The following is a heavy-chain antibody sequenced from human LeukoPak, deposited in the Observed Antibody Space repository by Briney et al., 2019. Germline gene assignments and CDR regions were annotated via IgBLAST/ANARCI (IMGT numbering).Heavy chain of an antibody. J-gene: IGHJ5*02. D-gene: IGHD6-19*01. CDR3: ARETYSSGWYEGWFDP. V-gene: IGHV3-33*01. Sequence: GGSLRLSCAASGFTFSSYGMHWVRQAPGKGLEWMAVIWYDGSNKYYADSVKGRFTISRDNSKNTLYLQMNSLRAEDTAVYYCARETYSSGWYEGWFDPWGQGTLVTVSS. CDR1: GFTFSSYG. CDR2: IWYDGSNK.